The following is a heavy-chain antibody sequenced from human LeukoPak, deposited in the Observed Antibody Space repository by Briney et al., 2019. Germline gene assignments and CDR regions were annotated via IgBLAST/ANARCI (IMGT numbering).Heavy chain of an antibody. J-gene: IGHJ4*02. V-gene: IGHV3-43*01. CDR2: ITWDGDNT. Sequence: GGSLRLSCIASGFTFADYTMHWVRQGPGKGLEWVSLITWDGDNTNYAASVRGRFTISRDNSRNSLFLQMNSLRTDDSGLYYCAKGDDYSYGYDYWGQGTLVAVSS. CDR1: GFTFADYT. CDR3: AKGDDYSYGYDY. D-gene: IGHD5-18*01.